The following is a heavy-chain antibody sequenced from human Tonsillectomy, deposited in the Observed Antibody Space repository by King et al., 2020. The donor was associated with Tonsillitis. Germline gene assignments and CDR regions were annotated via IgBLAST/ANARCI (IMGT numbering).Heavy chain of an antibody. CDR2: IDWDDDK. V-gene: IGHV2-70*11. Sequence: TLKESGPALVKPTQTLTLTCTFSGFSLSTSGMCVSWIRQPPGKALEWLARIDWDDDKYYSTSLKTRLTISKDTSKNQVVLTMTNMDPVDTATFYCARIKAPTGSPYDSSGSTPGYYFDYWGQGTLVTVSS. D-gene: IGHD3-22*01. CDR3: ARIKAPTGSPYDSSGSTPGYYFDY. CDR1: GFSLSTSGMC. J-gene: IGHJ4*02.